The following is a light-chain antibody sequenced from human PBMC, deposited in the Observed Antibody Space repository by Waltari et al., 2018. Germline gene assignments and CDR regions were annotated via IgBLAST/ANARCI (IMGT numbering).Light chain of an antibody. CDR2: VNSDGSH. CDR1: SGHITNV. CDR3: QTGGHGTWV. J-gene: IGLJ3*02. V-gene: IGLV4-69*01. Sequence: QLALTQSPSASASLGAPVKLTRTLSSGHITNVVPWPHQQPQKGPRYLMKVNSDGSHSRGDEIPDRFSGSSSGAERYLTISSLQSEDEADYYCQTGGHGTWVFGGGTKLTVL.